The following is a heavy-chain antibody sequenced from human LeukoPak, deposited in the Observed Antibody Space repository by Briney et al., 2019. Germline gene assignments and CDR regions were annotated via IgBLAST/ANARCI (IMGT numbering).Heavy chain of an antibody. CDR3: ARGGKNYYDSSGYYSLFDY. CDR2: IIPIFGTA. CDR1: GGTFSSYA. D-gene: IGHD3-22*01. V-gene: IGHV1-69*05. J-gene: IGHJ4*02. Sequence: SVKVSCKASGGTFSSYAISWVRQAPGQGLEWMGGIIPIFGTANYAQKFQGRVTITTDESTSTAYMELSSLRSEDTAVYYCARGGKNYYDSSGYYSLFDYWGQGTLVTVSS.